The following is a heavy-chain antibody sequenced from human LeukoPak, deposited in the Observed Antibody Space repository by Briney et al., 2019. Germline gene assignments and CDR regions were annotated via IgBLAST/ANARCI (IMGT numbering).Heavy chain of an antibody. CDR1: GGSISSSSYY. J-gene: IGHJ4*02. V-gene: IGHV4-39*07. D-gene: IGHD6-13*01. Sequence: PSETLSLTCTVSGGSISSSSYYWGWIRQPPGKGLEWIGSIYYSGSTYHNPSLRSRVTISVDTSKNQFSLKLSSVTAADTAVYYCARGLAAAGTFDYWGQGTLVTVSS. CDR3: ARGLAAAGTFDY. CDR2: IYYSGST.